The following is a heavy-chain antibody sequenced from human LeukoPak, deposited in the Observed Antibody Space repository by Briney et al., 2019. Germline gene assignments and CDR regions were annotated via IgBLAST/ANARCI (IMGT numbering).Heavy chain of an antibody. Sequence: ASVKVSCKASGYTFTSYDTNWVRQATGQGLEWMGWMNPNSGNTGYAQKFQGRVTMTRNTSISTAYMELSSLRSEDTAVYYCARSLTYYDFWSGYYFHYYGMDVWGQGTTVTVSS. CDR3: ARSLTYYDFWSGYYFHYYGMDV. CDR1: GYTFTSYD. D-gene: IGHD3-3*01. J-gene: IGHJ6*02. V-gene: IGHV1-8*01. CDR2: MNPNSGNT.